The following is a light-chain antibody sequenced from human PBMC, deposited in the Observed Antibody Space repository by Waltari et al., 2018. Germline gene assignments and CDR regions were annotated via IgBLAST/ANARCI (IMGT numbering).Light chain of an antibody. Sequence: QSALTQPASVSGSPGQSLTISCTGTSSDVGGYNYVSWYQQHPGKAPTLMIFDVSKRPSGGSNRFSGSKSGSTASLTISGLQAEDEADFYCNSYTSSSTWVFGGGTKLTVL. V-gene: IGLV2-14*01. CDR3: NSYTSSSTWV. CDR1: SSDVGGYNY. CDR2: DVS. J-gene: IGLJ3*02.